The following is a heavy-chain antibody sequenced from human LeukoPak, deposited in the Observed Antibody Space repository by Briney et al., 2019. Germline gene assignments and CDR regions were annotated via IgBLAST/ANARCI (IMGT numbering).Heavy chain of an antibody. CDR2: ISFDGSNK. J-gene: IGHJ4*02. D-gene: IGHD2-21*01. CDR3: AREYCGLECYSGVDY. CDR1: GFTFNNYA. Sequence: GGSLRLSCAASGFTFNNYAMGWVRQAPGKGLDWVAVISFDGSNKYYADSVMGRFTVSRDNSKNMLYLQMHGLRTEDAALYHCAREYCGLECYSGVDYWGQGTLVTVSS. V-gene: IGHV3-30*04.